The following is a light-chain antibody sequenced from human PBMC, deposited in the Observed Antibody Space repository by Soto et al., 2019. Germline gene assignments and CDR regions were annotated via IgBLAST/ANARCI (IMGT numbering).Light chain of an antibody. Sequence: PGERATLSCRASQSVSSNFLAWYQQNPGQAPRLLIYGASNRATGVPDRFSGGGSGTDFTLTISRLEPEDFAVYYCQQRSNWPITFGQGTRLEIK. CDR3: QQRSNWPIT. CDR1: QSVSSNF. CDR2: GAS. V-gene: IGKV3D-20*02. J-gene: IGKJ5*01.